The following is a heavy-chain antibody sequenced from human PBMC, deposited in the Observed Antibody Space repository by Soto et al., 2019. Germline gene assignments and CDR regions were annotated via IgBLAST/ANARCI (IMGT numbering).Heavy chain of an antibody. V-gene: IGHV3-21*01. J-gene: IGHJ4*02. CDR1: GFTFSSYS. CDR2: ISSSSSYI. CDR3: ARVGGFGQWLVGGFDY. D-gene: IGHD6-19*01. Sequence: GGSLRLSCAASGFTFSSYSMNWVRQAPGKGLEWVSSISSSSSYIYYADSVKGRFTISRDNAKNSLYLQMNSLRAEDTAVYYCARVGGFGQWLVGGFDYWGQGTLVTVSS.